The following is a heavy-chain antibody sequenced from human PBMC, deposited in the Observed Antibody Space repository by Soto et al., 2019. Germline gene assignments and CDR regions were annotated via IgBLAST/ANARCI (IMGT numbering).Heavy chain of an antibody. CDR3: AKGPYYDILTGYYTTGSFDY. CDR2: ISGSGGST. V-gene: IGHV3-23*01. CDR1: GFTFSSYA. J-gene: IGHJ4*02. Sequence: GESLKISCAASGFTFSSYAMSWVRQAPGKGLEWVSAISGSGGSTYYADSVKGRFTISRDNSKNTLYLQMNSLRAEDTAVYYCAKGPYYDILTGYYTTGSFDYWGQGTLVTVSS. D-gene: IGHD3-9*01.